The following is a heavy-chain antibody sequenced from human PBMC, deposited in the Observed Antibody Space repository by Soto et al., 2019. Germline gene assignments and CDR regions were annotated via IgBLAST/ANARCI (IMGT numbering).Heavy chain of an antibody. Sequence: QVQLQESGPGLVQPSQTLSLTCTVSGGSISSGGYYWSWIRQHPGTGLEWIGNISYSGSTYYNTSLKSLVTISVDKSRNHYSLIVNSVNAADTAVYYCARGVLHWGQGTLVTVSS. V-gene: IGHV4-31*01. CDR2: ISYSGST. J-gene: IGHJ4*01. CDR1: GGSISSGGYY. CDR3: ARGVLH.